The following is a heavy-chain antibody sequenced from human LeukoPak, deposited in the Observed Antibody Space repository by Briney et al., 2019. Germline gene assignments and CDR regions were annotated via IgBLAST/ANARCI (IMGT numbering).Heavy chain of an antibody. V-gene: IGHV3-74*01. J-gene: IGHJ4*02. D-gene: IGHD1-26*01. Sequence: QPGGSLRLPCAASGFTFSSYWMHWVRQAPGKGLVWVSRINSDGSSTSYADSVKGRFTISRDNAKNTLYLQMNSLRAEDTAVYYCARESMRELHDYWGQGTLVTVSS. CDR2: INSDGSST. CDR1: GFTFSSYW. CDR3: ARESMRELHDY.